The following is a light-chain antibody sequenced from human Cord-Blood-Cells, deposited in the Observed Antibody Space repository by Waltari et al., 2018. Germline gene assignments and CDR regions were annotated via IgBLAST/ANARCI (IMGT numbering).Light chain of an antibody. CDR3: GTWHSNSRTRV. J-gene: IGLJ3*02. CDR2: DHSDSNK. Sequence: QPVLTQPSSHSASSGPSVSLTYMLSSGFIVGDFWITWYQQKPGNPPRYLLYDHSDSNKGEGAGGRSRFSGGNEAAANAGSVRISGLQPEDEDDYYCGTWHSNSRTRVLGGGSRLTVL. V-gene: IGLV5-52*01. CDR1: SGFIVGDFW.